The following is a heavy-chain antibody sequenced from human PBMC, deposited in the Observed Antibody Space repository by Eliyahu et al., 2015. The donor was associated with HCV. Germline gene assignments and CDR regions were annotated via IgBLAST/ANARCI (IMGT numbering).Heavy chain of an antibody. Sequence: EVQLVESGGGLVQPGGPLXLSCAASGFTFSXYXMSWVRQAPGKGLEWVANIKQDGSEKYYVDSVKGRFTISRDNAKNSLYLQMNSLRAEDTAVYYCASEAYGDYKELWGQGTLVTVSS. CDR2: IKQDGSEK. CDR1: GFTFSXYX. D-gene: IGHD4-17*01. V-gene: IGHV3-7*01. CDR3: ASEAYGDYKEL. J-gene: IGHJ4*02.